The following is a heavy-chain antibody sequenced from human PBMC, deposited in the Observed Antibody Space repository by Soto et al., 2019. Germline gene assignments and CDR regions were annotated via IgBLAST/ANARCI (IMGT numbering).Heavy chain of an antibody. CDR2: IFYNGTA. V-gene: IGHV4-61*01. CDR1: GGSVSSGSFH. CDR3: ARIGGWYDIDF. Sequence: VQLQQSGPGLVKTSETLSLTCSVSGGSVSSGSFHWSWIRESPGKGLQFIGSIFYNGTANYSPSLKNRVTISIDTSQSQFSLKLVSVAAADTAVYYCARIGGWYDIDFWGQGNLVTVSS. J-gene: IGHJ4*02. D-gene: IGHD6-19*01.